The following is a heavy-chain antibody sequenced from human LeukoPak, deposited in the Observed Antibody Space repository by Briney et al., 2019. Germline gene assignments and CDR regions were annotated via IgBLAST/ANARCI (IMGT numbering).Heavy chain of an antibody. D-gene: IGHD4-17*01. V-gene: IGHV3-49*03. J-gene: IGHJ4*02. CDR3: VNGMHDYGDANYYFDQ. CDR2: IRKKAYGETK. CDR1: GFTFGDDG. Sequence: GGSLRLSCTAFGFTFGDDGWSWFRQAPGKGLEWICLIRKKAYGETKEYAASVRGRFTISRDDANSIAYLQMDSLKAEDTGLYYCVNGMHDYGDANYYFDQWGQGTPVTVSS.